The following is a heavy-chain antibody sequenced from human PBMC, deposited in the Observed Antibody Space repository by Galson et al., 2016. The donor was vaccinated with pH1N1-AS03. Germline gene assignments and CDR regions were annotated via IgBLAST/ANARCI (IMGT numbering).Heavy chain of an antibody. CDR2: ISGYDDDT. J-gene: IGHJ3*02. Sequence: SVKVSCKASGYTFSTYGVSWVRQAPGQGLEWMGWISGYDDDTNYAQNVAGRLTMTTDQSTSTVYMELRSLRSDDTAVDYCARDRGFRPDTFDIWGQGTWVTVSS. CDR1: GYTFSTYG. D-gene: IGHD2-15*01. CDR3: ARDRGFRPDTFDI. V-gene: IGHV1-18*04.